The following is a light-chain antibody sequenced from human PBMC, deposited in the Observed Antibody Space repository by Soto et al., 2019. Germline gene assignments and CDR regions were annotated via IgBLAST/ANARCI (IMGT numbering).Light chain of an antibody. J-gene: IGKJ1*01. CDR3: QQYNSYPWT. V-gene: IGKV1-5*01. Sequence: DLQMTQSPSTLSASVGDRVTITCRASQTIFRWLAWYQQRPGKAPNLLISHASALQSGVPSRFSGSGSGAEFTLTIGRLQPDDFATYYCQQYNSYPWTFGQGTKVEF. CDR2: HAS. CDR1: QTIFRW.